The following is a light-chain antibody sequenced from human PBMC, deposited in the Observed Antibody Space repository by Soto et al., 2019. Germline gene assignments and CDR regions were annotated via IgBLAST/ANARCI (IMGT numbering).Light chain of an antibody. J-gene: IGLJ1*01. V-gene: IGLV1-47*01. Sequence: QSVLTQPRSASGTPGQRVTISCSGSSSNIGSNYVYWYQQLPGTAPKLLIYRNNQRPSGVPDRFSGSKSGTSASLAISGLRSEDEAEYYCAAWDDSLSGFYVFGTGTKVTVL. CDR3: AAWDDSLSGFYV. CDR2: RNN. CDR1: SSNIGSNY.